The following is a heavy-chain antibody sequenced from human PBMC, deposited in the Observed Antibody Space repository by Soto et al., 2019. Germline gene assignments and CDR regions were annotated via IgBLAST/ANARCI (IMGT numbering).Heavy chain of an antibody. CDR2: IDGSGTTK. Sequence: EVQLLESGGGLVQPGGSLRLSCGVSGFTFNDFEMNWVPQAPGKGLEWLAYIDGSGTTKKYADSVRGRFTISRDNPNNSLFLQMSSLSAADTAIYYCARGFGRFNYWGQGTLVSVSS. CDR1: GFTFNDFE. D-gene: IGHD3-10*01. J-gene: IGHJ4*02. V-gene: IGHV3-48*03. CDR3: ARGFGRFNY.